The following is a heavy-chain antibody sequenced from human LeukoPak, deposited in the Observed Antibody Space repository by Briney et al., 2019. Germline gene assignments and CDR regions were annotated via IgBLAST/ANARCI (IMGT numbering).Heavy chain of an antibody. CDR2: ITSNSATI. J-gene: IGHJ4*02. Sequence: QPGGSLRLSCAASGFTFSVYSMNWVRQPPGMGLEWVSYITSNSATIQYADSVKGRFTISRDNAKNSLSLQMNSLRDEDTAVYYCARSVGGHFDYWGQRMLVTVSS. CDR1: GFTFSVYS. V-gene: IGHV3-48*02. CDR3: ARSVGGHFDY. D-gene: IGHD3-16*01.